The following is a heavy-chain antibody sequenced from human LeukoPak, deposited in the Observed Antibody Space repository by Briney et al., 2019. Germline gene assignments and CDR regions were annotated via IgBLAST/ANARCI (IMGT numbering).Heavy chain of an antibody. V-gene: IGHV4-59*01. Sequence: SETLSLICTVSGGSTRDYYWNWIRQPPGKGLEWIGYIYYRGTTNYNPSLNSRVTISLDSSKNQFSLRLNSVTAADTAIYYCARGPPRTGRERFFDYWGQGTLVSVSS. CDR2: IYYRGTT. J-gene: IGHJ4*02. D-gene: IGHD1-1*01. CDR3: ARGPPRTGRERFFDY. CDR1: GGSTRDYY.